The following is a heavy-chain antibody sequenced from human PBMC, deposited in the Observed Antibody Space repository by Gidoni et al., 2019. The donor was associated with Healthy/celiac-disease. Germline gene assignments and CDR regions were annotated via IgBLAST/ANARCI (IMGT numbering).Heavy chain of an antibody. J-gene: IGHJ4*02. D-gene: IGHD6-19*01. CDR3: AKGRAYSSGWSTHDY. Sequence: QVQLVESGGGVVQPGRSLRLSCAASGFTFNSYGMQWVRQAPGKGLEWVAVISYDGSNKYYADSVKGRFTISRDNSKNTLYLQMNSLRAEDTAVYYCAKGRAYSSGWSTHDYWGQGTLVTVSS. V-gene: IGHV3-30*18. CDR1: GFTFNSYG. CDR2: ISYDGSNK.